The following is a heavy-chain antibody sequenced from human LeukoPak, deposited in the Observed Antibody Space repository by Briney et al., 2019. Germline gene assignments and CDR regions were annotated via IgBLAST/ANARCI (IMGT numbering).Heavy chain of an antibody. Sequence: GGSLRPSCAASGFTFSNYEMNWVRQAPGKGLEWVSYINNSGGTRYYADSVKGRFTISRDNAKNSLYLQMNSLRAEDTAVYYCARDGYNVYYYYYGLDVWGQGTTVTVSS. CDR1: GFTFSNYE. CDR3: ARDGYNVYYYYYGLDV. D-gene: IGHD5-24*01. CDR2: INNSGGTR. V-gene: IGHV3-48*03. J-gene: IGHJ6*02.